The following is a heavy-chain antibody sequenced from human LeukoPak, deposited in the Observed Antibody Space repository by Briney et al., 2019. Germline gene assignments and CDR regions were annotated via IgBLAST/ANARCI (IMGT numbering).Heavy chain of an antibody. Sequence: PSETLSLTCTVSGGSISSSSAYWGWIPQPPGKGLEWIGSIYYSKNTYYNPSLKSRVTMSVDTSKNHFSLTLSSVTAADTAVYYCARHGGTFDPWGQGTLVTVSS. CDR1: GGSISSSSAY. CDR2: IYYSKNT. D-gene: IGHD3-16*01. V-gene: IGHV4-39*01. J-gene: IGHJ5*02. CDR3: ARHGGTFDP.